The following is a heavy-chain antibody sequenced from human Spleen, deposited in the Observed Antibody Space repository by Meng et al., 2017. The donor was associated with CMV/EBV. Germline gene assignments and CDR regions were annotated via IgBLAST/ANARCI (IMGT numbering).Heavy chain of an antibody. V-gene: IGHV4-30-4*08. CDR1: GVSISSLGYT. Sequence: ESGPGLENPSRPLYLPSTSSGVSISSLGYTCDWIRQPPGKGLEWIGYIHYSGTTYYNPSLKSRIAISLDTSKNQFSLNLNSVTAADAAVYYCARDSPGGYGYFDSWGQGTLVTVSS. CDR3: ARDSPGGYGYFDS. D-gene: IGHD5-12*01. J-gene: IGHJ4*02. CDR2: IHYSGTT.